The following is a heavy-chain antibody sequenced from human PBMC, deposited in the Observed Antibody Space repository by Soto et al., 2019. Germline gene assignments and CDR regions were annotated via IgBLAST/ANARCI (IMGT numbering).Heavy chain of an antibody. CDR2: ISYDGSEK. Sequence: GGSLRLSCAVSGFTFSSYGMHWVRQAPVKGLEWVAFISYDGSEKYYADSEKGRFTISRDNSKNTLYLQMNSLRAEDTAAFYCAKAGGPTYNYYGVEVWGQGTTVTVSS. CDR1: GFTFSSYG. V-gene: IGHV3-30*18. J-gene: IGHJ6*01. CDR3: AKAGGPTYNYYGVEV. D-gene: IGHD1-1*01.